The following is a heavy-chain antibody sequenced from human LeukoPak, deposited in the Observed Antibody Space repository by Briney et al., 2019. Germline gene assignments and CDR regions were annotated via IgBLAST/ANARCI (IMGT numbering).Heavy chain of an antibody. V-gene: IGHV1-2*02. Sequence: ASVKVSCKASGYTFTGYYMHWVRQAPGQGLEWMGIINPSGGSTSYAQKFQGRVTMTRDTSISTAYMELSRLRSDDTAVYYCARANWNDGRYYYYMDVWGKGTTVTVSS. CDR2: INPSGGST. J-gene: IGHJ6*03. CDR1: GYTFTGYY. D-gene: IGHD1-1*01. CDR3: ARANWNDGRYYYYMDV.